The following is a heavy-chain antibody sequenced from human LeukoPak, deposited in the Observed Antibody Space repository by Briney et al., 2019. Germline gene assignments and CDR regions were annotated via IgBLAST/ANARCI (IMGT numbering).Heavy chain of an antibody. V-gene: IGHV1-8*03. Sequence: ASVKLSCKASGYTFTSYDINWVRQAPAQGLEGMRWMNPNSGNTDYAQKFQGRVTITRNTSISTAYLELSSLRSEDTAVYYCARVGGSYSWFDPWGQGTLVTVSS. D-gene: IGHD1-26*01. CDR2: MNPNSGNT. J-gene: IGHJ5*02. CDR3: ARVGGSYSWFDP. CDR1: GYTFTSYD.